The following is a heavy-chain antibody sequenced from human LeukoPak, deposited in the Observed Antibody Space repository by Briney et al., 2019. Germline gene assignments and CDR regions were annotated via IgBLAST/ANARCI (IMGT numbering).Heavy chain of an antibody. Sequence: GGSLRLFCASSGFTFNRCAMIWVRQASRKGLECGSDLSCSGGSTHYADSLKGRFTISRDNSQNTLYLQMNGLRAEDKALYYCAKESGSGSYYTYYYYYGMDVWGKGNTVTVSS. D-gene: IGHD3-10*01. CDR2: LSCSGGST. V-gene: IGHV3-23*01. CDR1: GFTFNRCA. CDR3: AKESGSGSYYTYYYYYGMDV. J-gene: IGHJ6*04.